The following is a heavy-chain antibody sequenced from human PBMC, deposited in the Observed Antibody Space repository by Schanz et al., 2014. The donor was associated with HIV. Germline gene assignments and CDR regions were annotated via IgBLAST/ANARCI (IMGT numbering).Heavy chain of an antibody. J-gene: IGHJ4*02. V-gene: IGHV1-69*17. CDR2: MIPSFRLR. Sequence: QVQLVQSGAEVKKPGSSVKVSCKASGGTFSNYAINWVRQAPGQGLEWMGGMIPSFRLRTYAQKFQGRVTIIADKSPTTAYMELSNLRSEDTAVYFCARSASVISSGWCSGNACYSGAFHSWGQGSLVIVSS. D-gene: IGHD2-15*01. CDR1: GGTFSNYA. CDR3: ARSASVISSGWCSGNACYSGAFHS.